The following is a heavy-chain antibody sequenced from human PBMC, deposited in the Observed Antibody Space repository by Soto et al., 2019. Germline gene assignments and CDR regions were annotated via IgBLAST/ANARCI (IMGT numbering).Heavy chain of an antibody. D-gene: IGHD2-15*01. CDR1: GFSLDSSGVG. V-gene: IGHV2-5*01. Sequence: QITLKESGPTLVKPTQTLTLTCSFSGFSLDSSGVGVGWVRQPPGKALEWLGVIYWNDDKRYSPSLQTRVTIAKDTSANQVFLTLTDVDPMDTGTYYCARTGCGGNECYLFYYFVIDVWGQGTTVIVS. CDR3: ARTGCGGNECYLFYYFVIDV. J-gene: IGHJ6*02. CDR2: IYWNDDK.